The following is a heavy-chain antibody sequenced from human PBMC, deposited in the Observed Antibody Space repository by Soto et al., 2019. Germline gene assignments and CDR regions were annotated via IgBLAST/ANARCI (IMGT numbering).Heavy chain of an antibody. D-gene: IGHD6-13*01. V-gene: IGHV3-7*01. Sequence: EVQVVESGGGLVQPGGSLRLSCVASGFTSSNYWMNWVRQAPGKGLEWVANIKQDGSEKNYADSVKGRFTISRDNAKNPLYLQMNSLRAEDTAVYYCAGSTSSWGVWGKGTTVTVSS. CDR3: AGSTSSWGV. CDR2: IKQDGSEK. CDR1: GFTSSNYW. J-gene: IGHJ6*04.